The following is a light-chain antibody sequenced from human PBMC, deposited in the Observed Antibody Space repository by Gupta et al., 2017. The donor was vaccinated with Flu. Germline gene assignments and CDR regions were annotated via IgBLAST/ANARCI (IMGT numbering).Light chain of an antibody. Sequence: QSVLSQPSAASGTPGQRVTITCSGSSSNGGRNTANLYQQFPGPAPKLLLDINNRRPSGVPARFSASKSGTSASLAITGLQSEDEADYYCDAWEASMTGHVFGGGTKVTVL. CDR1: SSNGGRNT. CDR3: DAWEASMTGHV. CDR2: INN. J-gene: IGLJ2*01. V-gene: IGLV1-44*01.